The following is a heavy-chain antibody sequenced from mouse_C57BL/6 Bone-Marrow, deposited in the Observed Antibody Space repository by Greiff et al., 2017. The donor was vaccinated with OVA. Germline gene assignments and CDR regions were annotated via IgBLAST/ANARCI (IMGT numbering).Heavy chain of an antibody. CDR3: ARGLYYYGSSYVGFAY. D-gene: IGHD1-1*01. CDR1: GFTFSSYA. CDR2: ISDGGSYT. V-gene: IGHV5-4*03. J-gene: IGHJ3*01. Sequence: EVKLVESGGGLVKPGGSLKLSCAASGFTFSSYAMSWVRQTPEKRLEWVATISDGGSYTYYPDNVKGRFTISRDNAKNNLYLQMSHLKSEDTAMYYCARGLYYYGSSYVGFAYWGQGTLVTVSA.